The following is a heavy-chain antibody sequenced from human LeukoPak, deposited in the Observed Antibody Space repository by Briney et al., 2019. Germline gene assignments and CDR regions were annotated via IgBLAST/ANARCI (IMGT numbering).Heavy chain of an antibody. CDR3: ARIYDFWSGYYDWFDP. Sequence: GASVKVSCKASGYTFTSYDINWVRQATGQGLEWMGWMNPNSGNTGYAQKFQGRVTMTRNTSISTAYMELSSLRSEDTAVYYCARIYDFWSGYYDWFDPWGQGTLVTVSP. J-gene: IGHJ5*02. CDR1: GYTFTSYD. CDR2: MNPNSGNT. V-gene: IGHV1-8*01. D-gene: IGHD3-3*01.